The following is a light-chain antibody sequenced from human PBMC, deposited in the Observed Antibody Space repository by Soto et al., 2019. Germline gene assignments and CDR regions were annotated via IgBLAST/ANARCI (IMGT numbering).Light chain of an antibody. CDR1: QSVSSSY. Sequence: EIVLTQSPGTLSLSPGERATLSCRASQSVSSSYLAWYQQKPGQAPRLLIYGASSRATGIPDRFSGSGSGTAFTLTISRLEPEYFAVYYCQQYGSSPRIPFGQGTRLEIK. CDR2: GAS. CDR3: QQYGSSPRIP. J-gene: IGKJ5*01. V-gene: IGKV3-20*01.